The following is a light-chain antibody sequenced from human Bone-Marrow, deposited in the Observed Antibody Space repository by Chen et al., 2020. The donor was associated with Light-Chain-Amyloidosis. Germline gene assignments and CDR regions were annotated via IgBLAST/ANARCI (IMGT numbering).Light chain of an antibody. CDR3: QVWDRSSDRPV. CDR2: EDS. V-gene: IGLV3-21*02. Sequence: SYVLTQPSSVSVAPGQTATIACGGNNIGSTSVHWYQQTPGQAPLLVVYEDSDRPSGIPGRLSGSNSGNTATLTSSRVEAGDEADYYCQVWDRSSDRPVFGGGTKLTVL. J-gene: IGLJ3*02. CDR1: NIGSTS.